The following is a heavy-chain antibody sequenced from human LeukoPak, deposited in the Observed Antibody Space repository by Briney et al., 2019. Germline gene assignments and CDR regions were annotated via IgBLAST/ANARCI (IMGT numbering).Heavy chain of an antibody. Sequence: ASVKVSCKASGYTFTSYGISWVRQAPGQGLEWMGWIGAYNGNTNYAQKLQGRVTMTTDTSTSTAYMELRSLRSDDTAVYYCARDQGGSGSYFLYYYYGMDVWGQGTTVTVSS. J-gene: IGHJ6*02. CDR1: GYTFTSYG. V-gene: IGHV1-18*01. CDR2: IGAYNGNT. CDR3: ARDQGGSGSYFLYYYYGMDV. D-gene: IGHD3-10*01.